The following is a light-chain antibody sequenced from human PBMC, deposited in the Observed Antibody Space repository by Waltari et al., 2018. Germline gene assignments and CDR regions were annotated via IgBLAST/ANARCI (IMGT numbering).Light chain of an antibody. CDR1: QCFSSY. CDR3: QLRSNWPPVT. J-gene: IGKJ4*01. V-gene: IGKV3-11*01. Sequence: EIVFTHSPAPLSLSRGERATLSCRASQCFSSYLAWYQQKPGQAPRLLIYDASNRATGIPARFSGSGSGTDFTLTISSLEPEDFAVYYCQLRSNWPPVTFGEGTKVEIK. CDR2: DAS.